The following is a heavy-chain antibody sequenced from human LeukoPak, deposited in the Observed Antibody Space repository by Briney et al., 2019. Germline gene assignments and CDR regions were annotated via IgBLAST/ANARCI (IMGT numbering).Heavy chain of an antibody. V-gene: IGHV1-8*01. CDR1: GYTFTSYD. D-gene: IGHD6-13*01. CDR2: MNPNSGNT. Sequence: ASVKVSCKASGYTFTSYDINWVRQATGQGLEWMGWMNPNSGNTGYAQKFQGRVTMTRNTSISTAYMELSSLRSEDTAVYYCARFKGSSSWYGKYDAFDIWGQGTMVTVSP. CDR3: ARFKGSSSWYGKYDAFDI. J-gene: IGHJ3*02.